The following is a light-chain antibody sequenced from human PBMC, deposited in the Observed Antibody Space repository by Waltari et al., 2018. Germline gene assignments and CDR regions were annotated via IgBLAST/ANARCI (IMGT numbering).Light chain of an antibody. Sequence: EIVVTQAPATLSLFPGGRAPPSCRASQSIRSNLAWYQHKPGQAPRLLIYGASTRATGIPARFSGSGSGTEFTLTISSLQSEDFAVYFCQQYDNWLGTFGQGTKVEIK. CDR3: QQYDNWLGT. J-gene: IGKJ1*01. CDR1: QSIRSN. CDR2: GAS. V-gene: IGKV3-15*01.